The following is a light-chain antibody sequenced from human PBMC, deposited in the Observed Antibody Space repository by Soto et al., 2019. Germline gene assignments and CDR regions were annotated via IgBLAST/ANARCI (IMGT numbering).Light chain of an antibody. V-gene: IGLV2-14*03. CDR2: EVS. J-gene: IGLJ1*01. Sequence: QSALTQPASVSGSPGQSITVSCTGTSSDVGGYNSVSWYQQHPGKPPKLIIYEVSNRPSGVSDRFYGSKSGNTASLTISGLPAEDEADYYCSSYTSTRSYVFATGTKVTVL. CDR3: SSYTSTRSYV. CDR1: SSDVGGYNS.